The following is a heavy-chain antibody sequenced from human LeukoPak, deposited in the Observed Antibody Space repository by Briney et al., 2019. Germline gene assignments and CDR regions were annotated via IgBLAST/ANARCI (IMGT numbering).Heavy chain of an antibody. CDR1: GFTFSNYW. D-gene: IGHD3-9*01. J-gene: IGHJ4*02. CDR2: IKQDGSEK. Sequence: PGGSLRLSCAASGFTFSNYWMSWVRQAPGKGLEWVANIKQDGSEKYYVASVKGRFTISRDNAKNSLYLQMNSLRAEDTAVYYCAREYYDILTGYSGFGIFDYWGQGTLVTVSS. CDR3: AREYYDILTGYSGFGIFDY. V-gene: IGHV3-7*01.